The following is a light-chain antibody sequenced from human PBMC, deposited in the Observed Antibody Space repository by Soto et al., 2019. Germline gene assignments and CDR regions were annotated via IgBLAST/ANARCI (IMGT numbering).Light chain of an antibody. CDR1: QSVSIY. CDR3: QQYNSWPPIT. J-gene: IGKJ5*01. CDR2: DAS. V-gene: IGKV3D-15*01. Sequence: EIVVTQSPATLAVSPGERATLSCRASQSVSIYLAWYQQKPGQAPRLLIYDASNRATGIPDRFSGSGSGTDFTLTISSLQSEDFVVYYCQQYNSWPPITFGQGTRLEIK.